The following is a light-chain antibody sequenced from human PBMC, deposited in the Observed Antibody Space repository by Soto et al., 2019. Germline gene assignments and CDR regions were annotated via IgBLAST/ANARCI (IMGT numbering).Light chain of an antibody. V-gene: IGLV2-14*01. CDR1: SSDVGIYNY. Sequence: QSALTQPASVSGSPGQSIAISCTGSSSDVGIYNYVSWYQQHPGKVPKPIIYEVSNRPSGVSNRFSGSKSGNTASLTISGLQAEDEADYYCNSQTTSGIRVFGTGTKLTVL. CDR3: NSQTTSGIRV. CDR2: EVS. J-gene: IGLJ1*01.